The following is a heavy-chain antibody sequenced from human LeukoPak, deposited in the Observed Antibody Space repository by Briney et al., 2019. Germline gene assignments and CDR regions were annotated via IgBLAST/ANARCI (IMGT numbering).Heavy chain of an antibody. CDR1: GFTLSTYG. J-gene: IGHJ2*01. CDR2: ISYDGSNK. Sequence: GGSLRLSCAASGFTLSTYGMYWVRQAPGKGLEWVAVISYDGSNKDYADSVKGRFTISRDNSKNTLYLQMNSLRAEDTAVYYCTKRGAAYYYGSGSSNWYFDLWGRGTLVTVSS. D-gene: IGHD3-10*01. V-gene: IGHV3-30*18. CDR3: TKRGAAYYYGSGSSNWYFDL.